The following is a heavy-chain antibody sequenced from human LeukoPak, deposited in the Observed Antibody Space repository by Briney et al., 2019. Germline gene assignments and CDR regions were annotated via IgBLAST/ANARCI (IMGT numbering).Heavy chain of an antibody. D-gene: IGHD6-6*01. J-gene: IGHJ6*03. CDR1: GYTFTGYY. Sequence: GASVKVSCKASGYTFTGYYMHWVRQAPGQGLEWMGWINPNSGGTNYAQKFQGRATMTRDTSISTAYMELSRLRSDDTAVYYCARDGIYSSSSPPDYYYYYYMDVWGKGTTVTVSS. CDR3: ARDGIYSSSSPPDYYYYYYMDV. V-gene: IGHV1-2*02. CDR2: INPNSGGT.